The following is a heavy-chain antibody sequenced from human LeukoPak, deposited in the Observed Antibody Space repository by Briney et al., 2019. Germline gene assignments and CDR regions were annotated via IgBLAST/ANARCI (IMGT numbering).Heavy chain of an antibody. J-gene: IGHJ6*02. CDR1: GFTFSSYA. V-gene: IGHV3-23*01. CDR2: IGSDNKP. Sequence: PGGSLRLSCAASGFTFSSYAMSWVRQAPGKGLEWVSSIGSDNKPHYSESVKGRFAISRDNSKSMLFLQLNSLRAEDTALYYCARDLHYYLAMDVWGQGTTVTVSS. CDR3: ARDLHYYLAMDV.